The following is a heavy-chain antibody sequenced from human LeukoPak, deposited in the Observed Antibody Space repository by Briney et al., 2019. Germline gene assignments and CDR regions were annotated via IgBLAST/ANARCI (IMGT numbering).Heavy chain of an antibody. J-gene: IGHJ4*02. V-gene: IGHV3-30*02. Sequence: PGGSLRLSCAASEFTFTTFGMHWVRQAPGKGLEWVAFIQYDGSIKLYGDSVKGRFTISRDNAKNSLYLQMNSLRAEDTAVYYCARDYGGSSPFDYWGQGTLVTVSS. CDR1: EFTFTTFG. D-gene: IGHD4-23*01. CDR2: IQYDGSIK. CDR3: ARDYGGSSPFDY.